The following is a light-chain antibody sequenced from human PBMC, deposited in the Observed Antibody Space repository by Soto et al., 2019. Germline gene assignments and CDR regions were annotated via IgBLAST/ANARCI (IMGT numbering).Light chain of an antibody. CDR3: SSYTGRNTRV. J-gene: IGLJ3*02. V-gene: IGLV2-14*03. CDR2: DVS. CDR1: SSDVGAYNY. Sequence: QSALTQPASVSGSPGQSITISCTGTSSDVGAYNYVSWYQQHPGKAPKVMIFDVSNRPSGISNRFSGSKSGNTASLTISGLQAEDEADCYCSSYTGRNTRVFGGGTKQTVL.